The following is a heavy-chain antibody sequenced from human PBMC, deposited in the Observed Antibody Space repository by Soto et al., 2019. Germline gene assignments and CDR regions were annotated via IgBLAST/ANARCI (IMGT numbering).Heavy chain of an antibody. CDR1: GFTVSSNY. Sequence: LRLSCAASGFTVSSNYMSWVRQAPGKGLEWVSVIYSGGSTYYADSVKGRFTISRDNAKNSLYLQMNSLRAEDTAVYYCARDYVDSSGYYCNFVYWGQGTLVTVSS. V-gene: IGHV3-53*01. J-gene: IGHJ4*02. CDR3: ARDYVDSSGYYCNFVY. CDR2: IYSGGST. D-gene: IGHD3-22*01.